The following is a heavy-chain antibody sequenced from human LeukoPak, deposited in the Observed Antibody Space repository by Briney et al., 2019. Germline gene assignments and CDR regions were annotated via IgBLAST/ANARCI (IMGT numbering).Heavy chain of an antibody. V-gene: IGHV3-64D*06. J-gene: IGHJ4*02. CDR2: ISSIGDST. CDR1: GFTFTTYS. D-gene: IGHD3-10*01. CDR3: VKGGNSYGSGSYDYFDY. Sequence: GGSLRLSCSASGFTFTTYSIHWVRQAPGKGLEYVSSISSIGDSTYYADSVKGRFTISRDNSKNTLFLQMSSLRAVDTAVYYCVKGGNSYGSGSYDYFDYWGQGTLVTVSS.